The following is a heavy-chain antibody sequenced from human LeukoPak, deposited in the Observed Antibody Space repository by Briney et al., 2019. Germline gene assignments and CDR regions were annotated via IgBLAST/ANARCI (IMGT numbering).Heavy chain of an antibody. CDR3: VTYYVYGGGRGH. CDR2: QSGHT. V-gene: IGHV4-61*01. Sequence: PSETLSLTCSVSGDSVSSGNYHWSWIRQAPGKGLEWIGQSGHTNYNPSLKSRVIISKDTSKNQFSLTLNTATGADTATYYCVTYYVYGGGRGHWGPGTLVIVSS. CDR1: GDSVSSGNYH. J-gene: IGHJ4*02. D-gene: IGHD2-21*01.